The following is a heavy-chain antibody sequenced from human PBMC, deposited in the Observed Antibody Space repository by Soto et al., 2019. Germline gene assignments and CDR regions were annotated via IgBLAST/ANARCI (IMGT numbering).Heavy chain of an antibody. CDR3: ARGSIAAAGTPNYYYYGMDV. CDR1: GGSISSSNW. Sequence: QVQLQESGPGLVKPSGTLSLTCAVSGGSISSSNWWSWVRQPPGKGLEWIGEIYHSGSTNYNPSLKSRVTISVDKSKNQFSLKLSSVTAADTAVYYCARGSIAAAGTPNYYYYGMDVWGQGTTVTVSS. V-gene: IGHV4-4*02. J-gene: IGHJ6*02. D-gene: IGHD6-13*01. CDR2: IYHSGST.